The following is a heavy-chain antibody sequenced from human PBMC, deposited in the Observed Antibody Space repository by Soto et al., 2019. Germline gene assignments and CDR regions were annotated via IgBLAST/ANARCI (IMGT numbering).Heavy chain of an antibody. CDR2: INSDGAT. CDR3: ASRPRGSVAGTLDS. D-gene: IGHD6-19*01. Sequence: GSLRLSCAASGFTFSDYAMSWVRQAPGKGLEWVSVINSDGATYYADSVEGRFSISRDNSKSTLCLQLNRLSVEDTAIYYCASRPRGSVAGTLDSWGQGSLVTVSS. CDR1: GFTFSDYA. J-gene: IGHJ5*01. V-gene: IGHV3-23*01.